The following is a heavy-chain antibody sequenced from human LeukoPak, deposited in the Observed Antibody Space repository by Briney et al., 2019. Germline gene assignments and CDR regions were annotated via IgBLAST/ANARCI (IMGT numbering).Heavy chain of an antibody. CDR2: ISWDGGST. V-gene: IGHV3-43D*03. J-gene: IGHJ4*02. D-gene: IGHD3-22*01. Sequence: GGSLRLSCAASGFTFDDYAMHWVRQAPGKGLEWVSLISWDGGSTYYADSVKGRFTISRDNSKNSLYLQMNSLRAEDTALYYCATAYYYDSSGYLGYWGQGTLVTVSS. CDR1: GFTFDDYA. CDR3: ATAYYYDSSGYLGY.